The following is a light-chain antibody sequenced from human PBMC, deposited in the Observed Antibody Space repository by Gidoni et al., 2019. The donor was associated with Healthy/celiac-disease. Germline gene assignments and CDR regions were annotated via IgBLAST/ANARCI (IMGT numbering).Light chain of an antibody. CDR2: GAS. V-gene: IGKV3-20*01. CDR3: QQYGSSPSWT. J-gene: IGKJ1*01. CDR1: QSVGSSY. Sequence: VLTQSPGTLSLSPGERATLSCRASQSVGSSYLAWYQQKPGQAPRLLIYGASSRATGIPDRFSGSGSGTDFTLTISRLEPEDFAVYYCQQYGSSPSWTFGQGTKVEIK.